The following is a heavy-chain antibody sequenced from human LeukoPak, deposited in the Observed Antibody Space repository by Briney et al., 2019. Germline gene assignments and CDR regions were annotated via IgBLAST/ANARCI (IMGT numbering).Heavy chain of an antibody. Sequence: GASVKVSCKASGGTFSSSAISWVRQAPGQGLEWMGGIIPIFGTANYAQKFQGRVTITTDESTSTAYMELSSLRSEDTAVYYCARGGLVPAAYHFQHWGQGTLVTVSS. D-gene: IGHD2-2*01. J-gene: IGHJ1*01. CDR1: GGTFSSSA. CDR3: ARGGLVPAAYHFQH. CDR2: IIPIFGTA. V-gene: IGHV1-69*05.